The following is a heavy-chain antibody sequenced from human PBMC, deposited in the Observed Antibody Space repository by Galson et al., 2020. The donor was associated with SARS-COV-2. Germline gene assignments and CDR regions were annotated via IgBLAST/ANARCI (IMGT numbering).Heavy chain of an antibody. CDR1: GYSVSTTNY. D-gene: IGHD2-15*01. CDR3: AGQGVNMLVLFPVPGWYFDL. Sequence: SETLSLTCTVSGYSVSTTNYWGWDRQPPGRGLEWIGSVYPSGTTYYNPSLTSRVTISVDTSKNQFALRLDSVTAADTALYYCAGQGVNMLVLFPVPGWYFDLWGLGTLVTGAS. J-gene: IGHJ2*01. CDR2: VYPSGTT. V-gene: IGHV4-38-2*02.